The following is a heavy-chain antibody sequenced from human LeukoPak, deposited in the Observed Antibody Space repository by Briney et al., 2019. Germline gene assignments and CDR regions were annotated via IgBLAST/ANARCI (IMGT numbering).Heavy chain of an antibody. V-gene: IGHV3-48*01. Sequence: GGSLRLSCAASGFTFSSYSMNWVRQAPGKGLEWVSYISSSSSTIYYADSVKGRFTISRDNAKNSLYLQMNSLRAEDTAVYYCARVDKIDFWTAYDEGSTSYFDYWGQGTLVTVSS. J-gene: IGHJ4*02. D-gene: IGHD3/OR15-3a*01. CDR2: ISSSSSTI. CDR3: ARVDKIDFWTAYDEGSTSYFDY. CDR1: GFTFSSYS.